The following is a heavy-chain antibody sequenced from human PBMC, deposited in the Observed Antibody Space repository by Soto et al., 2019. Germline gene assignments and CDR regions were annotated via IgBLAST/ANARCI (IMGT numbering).Heavy chain of an antibody. Sequence: EVQVVESGGGLVEPGGSLKLSCAGSGFTLSAYWMHWVRQAPGKGLVWISRSSSDGTMSDYADSVKGRFTISRDNAKSTVLLEMRSLRAEDTAVYYCARWDSRVWTYDSHGMDVWGQGTTVIVSS. J-gene: IGHJ6*02. D-gene: IGHD3-16*01. CDR3: ARWDSRVWTYDSHGMDV. CDR1: GFTLSAYW. V-gene: IGHV3-74*01. CDR2: SSSDGTMS.